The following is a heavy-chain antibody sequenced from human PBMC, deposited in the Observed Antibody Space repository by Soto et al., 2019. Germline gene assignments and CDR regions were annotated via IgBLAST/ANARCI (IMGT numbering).Heavy chain of an antibody. CDR3: ARGLAAAGTGAFDI. CDR1: GFTFRSYG. J-gene: IGHJ3*02. D-gene: IGHD6-13*01. V-gene: IGHV3-33*01. Sequence: GGSLRLSCAASGFTFRSYGMHWVRQAPGKGLEWVAVIWYDGSNKYYADSVKGRFTISRDNSKNTLYLQMNSLRAEDTAVYYCARGLAAAGTGAFDIWGQVTMVT. CDR2: IWYDGSNK.